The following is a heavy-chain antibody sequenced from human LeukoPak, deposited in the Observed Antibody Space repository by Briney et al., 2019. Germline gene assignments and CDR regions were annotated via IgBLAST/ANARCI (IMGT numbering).Heavy chain of an antibody. J-gene: IGHJ4*02. Sequence: GGSLRLSCAASGLTFSSYAMSWVRQAPGKGLEWVSAISGSGGSTYYADSVKGRFTISRDNSKNTLYLQMNSLRAEDTAVYYCAKRLDPPYYFDYWGQGTLVTVSS. CDR3: AKRLDPPYYFDY. CDR1: GLTFSSYA. D-gene: IGHD3/OR15-3a*01. V-gene: IGHV3-23*01. CDR2: ISGSGGST.